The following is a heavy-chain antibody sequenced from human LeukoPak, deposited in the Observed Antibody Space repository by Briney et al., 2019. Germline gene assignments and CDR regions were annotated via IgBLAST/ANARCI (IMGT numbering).Heavy chain of an antibody. CDR1: GFTFSRFW. CDR2: IKPDGSGE. Sequence: GGSLRLSCVASGFTFSRFWMIWVRQAPGKGLEWVAMIKPDGSGEYYLDSVKGRFTISRDNAKNSLYLQMNILRADDTAVYFCMTGYSSHWYNEGNYWGQGILVTVSS. CDR3: MTGYSSHWYNEGNY. D-gene: IGHD6-19*01. J-gene: IGHJ4*02. V-gene: IGHV3-7*01.